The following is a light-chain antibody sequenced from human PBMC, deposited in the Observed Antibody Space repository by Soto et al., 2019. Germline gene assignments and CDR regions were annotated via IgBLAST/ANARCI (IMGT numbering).Light chain of an antibody. CDR3: QQYNSFSRT. V-gene: IGKV1-5*03. J-gene: IGKJ2*01. Sequence: DIQMTQSPSTLSASVGDRVAITCRAGQSISTWLAWYQQKPGKAPKLLIFKASTLESGVPSRFSGSGSGTEFTLTISSLQPDDFATYYCQQYNSFSRTFGQGTTLEIK. CDR1: QSISTW. CDR2: KAS.